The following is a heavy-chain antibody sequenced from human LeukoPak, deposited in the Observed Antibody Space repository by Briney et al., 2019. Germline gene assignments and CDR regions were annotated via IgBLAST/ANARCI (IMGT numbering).Heavy chain of an antibody. J-gene: IGHJ4*02. V-gene: IGHV1-18*01. CDR2: ISAYNGNT. CDR3: ARVLTYYDFWSGYYPDY. Sequence: ASVKVSCKASGYTFTSYGISWVRQAPGQGLEWMGWISAYNGNTNYAQKLQGRVTMTTHTSTSTAYMELRSLRSDDTAVYYCARVLTYYDFWSGYYPDYWGQGTLVTVSS. CDR1: GYTFTSYG. D-gene: IGHD3-3*01.